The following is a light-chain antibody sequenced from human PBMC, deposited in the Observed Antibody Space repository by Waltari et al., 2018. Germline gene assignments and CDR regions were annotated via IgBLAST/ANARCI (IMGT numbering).Light chain of an antibody. CDR1: QTIRGW. CDR2: DAS. J-gene: IGKJ1*01. Sequence: DIQMTQSPSMLSASVGYRVTITCRASQTIRGWLAWYQLKPGLAPKLLIYDASNLGGGVPSRFSGSGFGTNFTLTISSLQPDDFATYYCQQYSSFSTFGLGTKV. V-gene: IGKV1-5*01. CDR3: QQYSSFST.